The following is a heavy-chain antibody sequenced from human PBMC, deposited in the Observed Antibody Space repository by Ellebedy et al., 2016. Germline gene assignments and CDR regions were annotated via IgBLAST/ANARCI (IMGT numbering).Heavy chain of an antibody. Sequence: SETLSLXXTVSGGSISSGSYYWSWIRQPPGKGLEWIGYIYYSGSTNYNPSLKSRVTISVDKSKNQFSLKLSSVTAADTAVYYCARAPAMLRIIVVRGVINYGLDVWGQGTTVTVSS. CDR1: GGSISSGSYY. CDR3: ARAPAMLRIIVVRGVINYGLDV. D-gene: IGHD3-10*01. V-gene: IGHV4-61*05. CDR2: IYYSGST. J-gene: IGHJ6*02.